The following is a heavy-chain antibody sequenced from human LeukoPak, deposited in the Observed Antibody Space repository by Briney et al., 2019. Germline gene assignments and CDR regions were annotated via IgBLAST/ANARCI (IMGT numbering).Heavy chain of an antibody. V-gene: IGHV3-21*01. CDR1: GFTFSSYS. Sequence: GGSLRLSCAASGFTFSSYSMNWVRQAPGKGLEWVSSISSSSSYIYYADSVKGRFTISRDNAKNPLYLQTNSLRAEDTAVYYCASLYGHGIFDYWGQGTLVTVSS. CDR3: ASLYGHGIFDY. D-gene: IGHD4-17*01. CDR2: ISSSSSYI. J-gene: IGHJ4*02.